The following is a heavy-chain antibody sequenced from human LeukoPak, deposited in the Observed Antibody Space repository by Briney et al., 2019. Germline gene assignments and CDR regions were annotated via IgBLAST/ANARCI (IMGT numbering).Heavy chain of an antibody. CDR3: AREVLGLRCWDY. CDR2: INPSGGST. D-gene: IGHD3-10*02. Sequence: ASVKVSCKASGYTFTSYYMHWVRQAPGQGLEWMGIINPSGGSTSYAQKFQGRVTMTRDTSTSTVYMELCSLRSEDTAVYYCAREVLGLRCWDYWGQGTLVTASS. J-gene: IGHJ4*02. CDR1: GYTFTSYY. V-gene: IGHV1-46*03.